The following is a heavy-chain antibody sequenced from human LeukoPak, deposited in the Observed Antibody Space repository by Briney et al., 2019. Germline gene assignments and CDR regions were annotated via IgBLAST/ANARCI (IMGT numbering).Heavy chain of an antibody. CDR2: INHSGST. D-gene: IGHD6-13*01. V-gene: IGHV4-34*01. Sequence: SETLSLTCAVYGGSFSGYYWSWIRQPPGKGLEWIGEINHSGSTNYNPSLKSRVTISVDTSKNQFSLKLSSVTAADTAVYYCAKAAASDYWGQGTLVTVSS. J-gene: IGHJ4*02. CDR1: GGSFSGYY. CDR3: AKAAASDY.